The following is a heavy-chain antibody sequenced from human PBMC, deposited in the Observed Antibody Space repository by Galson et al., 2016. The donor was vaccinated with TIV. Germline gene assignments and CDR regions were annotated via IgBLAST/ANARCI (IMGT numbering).Heavy chain of an antibody. Sequence: SLRLSCAASGFTFSGSWMSWVRQAPGKGLEWVANIKQDGSEKYYVNSVKGRFTISRDNAKDSVYLQMNSLRAEDTAVYYCARELHWSGRDCWGQGTLVTVSS. J-gene: IGHJ4*02. CDR3: ARELHWSGRDC. CDR1: GFTFSGSW. CDR2: IKQDGSEK. D-gene: IGHD3-3*01. V-gene: IGHV3-7*01.